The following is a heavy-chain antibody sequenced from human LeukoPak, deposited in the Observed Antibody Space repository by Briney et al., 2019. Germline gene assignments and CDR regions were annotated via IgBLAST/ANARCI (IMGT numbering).Heavy chain of an antibody. J-gene: IGHJ4*02. V-gene: IGHV4-38-2*01. D-gene: IGHD1-26*01. CDR1: DYSIRSGYY. CDR2: TYHTGST. CDR3: ARRSYDRFTFDS. Sequence: PSETLSLTCAVSDYSIRSGYYWGWFRQPPGKGLAWIATTYHTGSTYYNPSLKSRVTISVDKSKNHFSLKVTSVTAADTAVYYCARRSYDRFTFDSWGQGTLVTVSS.